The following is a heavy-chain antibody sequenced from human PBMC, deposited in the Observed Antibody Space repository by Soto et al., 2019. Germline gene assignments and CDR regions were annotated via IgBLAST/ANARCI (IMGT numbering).Heavy chain of an antibody. CDR1: GFTFSDYY. V-gene: IGHV3-11*01. Sequence: PGGSLRLSCAASGFTFSDYYMSWIRQAPGKGLEWVSYISISGSTIYYADSVKGRFTISXXXAXXSXXLXXNXXRAXDTAVYYCARRQYSSSSGSLDYWGQGTLVTVSS. J-gene: IGHJ4*02. CDR3: ARRQYSSSSGSLDY. D-gene: IGHD6-6*01. CDR2: ISISGSTI.